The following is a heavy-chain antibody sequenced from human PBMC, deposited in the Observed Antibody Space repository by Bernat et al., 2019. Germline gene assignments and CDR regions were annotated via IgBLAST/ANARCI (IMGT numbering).Heavy chain of an antibody. CDR2: IKQDGSEK. V-gene: IGHV3-7*03. CDR1: GFTFSSYW. CDR3: ARDLNDFWSGYYTKSDY. J-gene: IGHJ4*02. D-gene: IGHD3-3*01. Sequence: EVQLVGSGGGLVQPGGSLRLSCAASGFTFSSYWMSWVRQAPGKGLEWVANIKQDGSEKYYVASVKGRFTISRDNAKNSLYLQMNSLRAEDTAVYYCARDLNDFWSGYYTKSDYWGQGTLVTVSS.